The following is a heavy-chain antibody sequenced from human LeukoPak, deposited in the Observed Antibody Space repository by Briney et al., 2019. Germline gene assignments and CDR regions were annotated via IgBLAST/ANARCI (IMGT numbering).Heavy chain of an antibody. CDR2: INHSGST. Sequence: PSETLSLTCAVYGGSFSGYYWSWIRQPPGKGLEWIGEINHSGSTNYNPSLKSRVTISVDTSKNQFPLKLSSVTAADTAVYYCARGVRRDSGSRHFDYWGQGTLVTVSS. J-gene: IGHJ4*02. D-gene: IGHD1-26*01. CDR3: ARGVRRDSGSRHFDY. CDR1: GGSFSGYY. V-gene: IGHV4-34*01.